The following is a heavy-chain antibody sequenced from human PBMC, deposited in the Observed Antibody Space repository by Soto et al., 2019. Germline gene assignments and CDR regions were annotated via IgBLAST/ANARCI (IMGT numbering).Heavy chain of an antibody. CDR3: ARSIVVVTALDY. Sequence: ASVKVSCKASGYTFTSYAVHWGRQAPGQRLEWMGWIHAGNGNTKYSQKFQGRGTITRDTSASTAYMELSSLRSEDTAVYYCARSIVVVTALDYWGQGTLVTSPQ. J-gene: IGHJ4*02. CDR2: IHAGNGNT. CDR1: GYTFTSYA. D-gene: IGHD2-21*02. V-gene: IGHV1-3*01.